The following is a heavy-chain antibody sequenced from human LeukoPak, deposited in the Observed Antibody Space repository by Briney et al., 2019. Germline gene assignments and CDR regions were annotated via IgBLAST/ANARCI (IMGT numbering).Heavy chain of an antibody. Sequence: PGGSLRLSCVASGFTFDDYAMHWVRQAPGKGLEWVSGICWNSGSLDYADSVKGRFTIYRDNAKNSLYLQMNSLRTEDTAWYYCARGLGGDQVYFQLWGRSPLDSVSS. D-gene: IGHD3-10*01. V-gene: IGHV3-9*01. J-gene: IGHJ2*01. CDR3: ARGLGGDQVYFQL. CDR2: ICWNSGSL. CDR1: GFTFDDYA.